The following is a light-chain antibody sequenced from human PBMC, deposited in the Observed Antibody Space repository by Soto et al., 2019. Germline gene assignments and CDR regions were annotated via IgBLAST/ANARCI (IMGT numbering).Light chain of an antibody. V-gene: IGKV3-15*01. CDR2: GAS. Sequence: EIVMTQSPATLSVSPGERATLSCRASQSVSSNLAWYQQNPGQAPMLLIYGASTRATGIPARFSGSGSGTEFTLTISSLQSEDFAVYYCQQYNNWPLTWTFGQGTKVEIK. J-gene: IGKJ1*01. CDR3: QQYNNWPLTWT. CDR1: QSVSSN.